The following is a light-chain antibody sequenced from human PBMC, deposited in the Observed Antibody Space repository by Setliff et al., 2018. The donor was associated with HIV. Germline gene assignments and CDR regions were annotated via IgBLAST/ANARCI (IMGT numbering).Light chain of an antibody. CDR2: EVK. J-gene: IGLJ1*01. V-gene: IGLV2-23*02. Sequence: LTQPASVSGSPGQAITISCTGNNSDIGTYDLVSWYQQHPGRAPKLTIFEVKRRPSGVSNRFSGSKSGNTASLTISGLQAEDEATYFCSSYTGSDTFDVCGTGTKVTVL. CDR1: NSDIGTYDL. CDR3: SSYTGSDTFDV.